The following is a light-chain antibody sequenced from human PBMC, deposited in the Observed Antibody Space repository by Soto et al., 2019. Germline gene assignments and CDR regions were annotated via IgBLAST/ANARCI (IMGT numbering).Light chain of an antibody. J-gene: IGLJ1*01. CDR2: DVS. Sequence: QSVLTQPASVSGSPGQSITISCTGTSSDVGGYNYVSWYQQHPGKAPKLMIYDVSNRPSGVSNRFSGSKSGNTASLTISGLQAEDEADYYSSSYTSSSTFYVFGTGTKLTVL. CDR3: SSYTSSSTFYV. CDR1: SSDVGGYNY. V-gene: IGLV2-14*01.